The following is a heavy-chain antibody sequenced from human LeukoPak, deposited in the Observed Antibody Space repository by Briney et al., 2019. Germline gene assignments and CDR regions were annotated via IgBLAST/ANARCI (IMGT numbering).Heavy chain of an antibody. Sequence: GSSVKVSCKASGGTFSSYAISWVRQAPGQGLEWMGGIIPIFGTANYAQKFQGRVTITADESTSTAYMELSSLRSEDTAVYYCASVVYYDILTGYHYYYMDVWGKGTTVTISS. CDR1: GGTFSSYA. J-gene: IGHJ6*03. V-gene: IGHV1-69*01. CDR2: IIPIFGTA. CDR3: ASVVYYDILTGYHYYYMDV. D-gene: IGHD3-9*01.